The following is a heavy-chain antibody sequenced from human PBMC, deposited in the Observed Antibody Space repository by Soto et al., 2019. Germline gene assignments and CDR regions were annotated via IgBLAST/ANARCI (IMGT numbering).Heavy chain of an antibody. D-gene: IGHD2-15*01. V-gene: IGHV1-69*12. CDR2: IIPIFGTA. CDR3: ARESRYCSGGSCYFLPGIDY. CDR1: GGTFSSYA. J-gene: IGHJ4*02. Sequence: QVQLVQSGAEVKKPGSSVKVSCKASGGTFSSYAISWVRQAPGQGLEWKGGIIPIFGTANYAQKFQGRVTSTADDSTSTAYRELSSRRSEDTAVYYCARESRYCSGGSCYFLPGIDYWGQGTLVTVSS.